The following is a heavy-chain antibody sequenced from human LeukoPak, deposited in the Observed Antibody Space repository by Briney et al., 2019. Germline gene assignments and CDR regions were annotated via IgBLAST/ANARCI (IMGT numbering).Heavy chain of an antibody. Sequence: GASVKVSCKASGYTFTSYDINWVRQAPGQGLEWMGWMNPNRGNTGYAQKFQGRVTMTRNTSISTAYMELSSLRSEDTAVYYRARVWGNYYDSSGYYHTYSGMDVWGQGTTVTVSS. V-gene: IGHV1-8*01. CDR3: ARVWGNYYDSSGYYHTYSGMDV. D-gene: IGHD3-22*01. CDR2: MNPNRGNT. CDR1: GYTFTSYD. J-gene: IGHJ6*02.